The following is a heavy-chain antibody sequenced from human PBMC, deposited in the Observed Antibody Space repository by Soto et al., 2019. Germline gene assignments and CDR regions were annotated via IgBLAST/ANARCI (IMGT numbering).Heavy chain of an antibody. J-gene: IGHJ1*01. V-gene: IGHV1-18*01. D-gene: IGHD3-3*01. CDR3: ASQLGSGYYPFQH. Sequence: QVQLVQSGAEVKKPGSSVKVSCKASGGTFSSYAISWVRQAPGQGLEWMGGISAYNGNTNYAQKLQGRVTMTTDTSTSTAYMELRSLRSDDTAVYYCASQLGSGYYPFQHWGQGTLVTVSS. CDR2: ISAYNGNT. CDR1: GGTFSSYA.